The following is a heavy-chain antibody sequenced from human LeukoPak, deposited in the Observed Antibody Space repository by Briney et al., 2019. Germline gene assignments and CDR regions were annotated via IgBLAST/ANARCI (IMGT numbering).Heavy chain of an antibody. CDR2: IYPGDSDT. CDR3: ARRDFCSSTSCPTYYFDY. CDR1: GYSFTSYW. Sequence: KSGESLKISCKGSGYSFTSYWIGWVRQMPGKGLEWMGIIYPGDSDTRYSPSFQGQVTISADKSISTAYLQWSSLKASDTAMYYCARRDFCSSTSCPTYYFDYWGQGTLVTVSS. D-gene: IGHD2-2*01. J-gene: IGHJ4*02. V-gene: IGHV5-51*01.